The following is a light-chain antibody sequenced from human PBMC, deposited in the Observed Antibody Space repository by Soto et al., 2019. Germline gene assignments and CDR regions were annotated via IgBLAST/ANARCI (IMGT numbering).Light chain of an antibody. CDR2: EVS. V-gene: IGLV2-14*01. J-gene: IGLJ2*01. Sequence: QSVLTQPASVSGSPGQSVTISCTGTDTDIGRHNYVSWYQQYPGKAPILIIFEVSNRPSGVSDRYSGSKSSNTASLTISDLQPEDEAEYHCTSYRSSFNLVFGGGTQLTVL. CDR1: DTDIGRHNY. CDR3: TSYRSSFNLV.